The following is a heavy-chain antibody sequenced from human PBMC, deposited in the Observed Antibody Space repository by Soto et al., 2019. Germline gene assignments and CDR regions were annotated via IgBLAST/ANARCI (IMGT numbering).Heavy chain of an antibody. CDR2: ISYDGTNK. V-gene: IGHV3-30-3*01. CDR3: ARGDVCCGSWSGLQAY. J-gene: IGHJ4*02. CDR1: GLTFNRYA. Sequence: QVQLVESGGGVLQPGRSLRLSCVASGLTFNRYAFHWVRQVPGKGLEWVSLISYDGTNKYYADSVRGRFTISRDNYKNTLYLQMNSLRSEDTAVYYCARGDVCCGSWSGLQAYWGQGTLVTVSS. D-gene: IGHD3-3*01.